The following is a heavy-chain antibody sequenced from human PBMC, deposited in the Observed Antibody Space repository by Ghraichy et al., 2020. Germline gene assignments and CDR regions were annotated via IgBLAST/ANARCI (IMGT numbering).Heavy chain of an antibody. V-gene: IGHV3-23*01. CDR3: AKDFQRGIDAFDI. J-gene: IGHJ3*02. CDR2: ISGSGGTT. Sequence: GGSLRLSCAASEFTLSSYTMSWVRQAPGKGLYWVAGISGSGGTTYYADSAKGRFTISRDNSKNRLYLQMNSLRVEDTAVYYCAKDFQRGIDAFDIWGQGKRLAVSS. CDR1: EFTLSSYT.